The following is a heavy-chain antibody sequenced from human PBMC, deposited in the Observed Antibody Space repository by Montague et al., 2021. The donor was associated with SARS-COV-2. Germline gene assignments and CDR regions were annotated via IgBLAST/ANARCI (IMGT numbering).Heavy chain of an antibody. CDR3: ARDSYSSAAGIQA. J-gene: IGHJ5*02. D-gene: IGHD6-13*01. V-gene: IGHV4-4*07. CDR1: GVSITSNY. Sequence: SETLSLTCNVSGVSITSNYWTWVRQSAGKGLEFIGRMFPSGTTTYSPSLKSRLTMSLDRSKNQFSLRLTSVTAADTAVYFCARDSYSSAAGIQAWGQGILVAVPS. CDR2: MFPSGTT.